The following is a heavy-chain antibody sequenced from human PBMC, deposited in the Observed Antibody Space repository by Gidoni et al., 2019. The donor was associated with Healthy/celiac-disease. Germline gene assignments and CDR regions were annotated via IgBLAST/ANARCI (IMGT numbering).Heavy chain of an antibody. V-gene: IGHV3-33*01. J-gene: IGHJ4*02. CDR1: GFTFTNYG. CDR2: RWYDGSNK. Sequence: QVQLVESGGGVVQPGRSLRLSCAASGFTFTNYGMHWVRQAPGKGLEWVAVRWYDGSNKYYADSVKGRFTISRDNSKNTLYLQMNSLRAEDTAVYYCAREDSSGWYSVDYWGQGTLVTVSS. CDR3: AREDSSGWYSVDY. D-gene: IGHD6-19*01.